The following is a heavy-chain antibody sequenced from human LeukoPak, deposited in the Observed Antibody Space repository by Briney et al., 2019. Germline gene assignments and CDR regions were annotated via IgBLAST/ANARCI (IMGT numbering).Heavy chain of an antibody. V-gene: IGHV3-53*01. CDR2: IYSGGST. CDR1: GFTVSSNY. CDR3: ARGGSYLSAFDI. J-gene: IGHJ3*02. D-gene: IGHD1-26*01. Sequence: GGSLRLSCAASGFTVSSNYMSWVRQAPGKWLEWVSIIYSGGSTFYADSVKGRFTISRDNSKNTLYLQMNSLRAEDTAVYYCARGGSYLSAFDIWGQGTMVTVSS.